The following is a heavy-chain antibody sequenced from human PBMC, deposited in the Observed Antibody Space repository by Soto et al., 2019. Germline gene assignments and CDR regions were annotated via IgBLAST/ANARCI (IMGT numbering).Heavy chain of an antibody. CDR3: AKSGLVRGVISHYYYYGMDV. Sequence: GGSLRLSCAASGFTFSSYAMSWFRQAPGKGLEWVSAISGSGNTTYYADSVEGRFTISRDNSKNTLYLQMNSLRAEDTAVYYCAKSGLVRGVISHYYYYGMDVWGQGTTVTVSS. CDR1: GFTFSSYA. V-gene: IGHV3-23*01. CDR2: ISGSGNTT. J-gene: IGHJ6*02. D-gene: IGHD3-10*02.